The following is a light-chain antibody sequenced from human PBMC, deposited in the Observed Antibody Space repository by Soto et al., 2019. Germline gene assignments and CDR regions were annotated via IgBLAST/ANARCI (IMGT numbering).Light chain of an antibody. CDR2: AAS. CDR3: QQSYSTPYT. CDR1: QGISSY. V-gene: IGKV1-39*01. Sequence: DIQMTQSPSSLSASVGDRVTITCRASQGISSYLNWYQQKPGIAPKVLIYAASSLQNGVPLRFSGSGSGTDFTLTINSLQHEDFATYYCQQSYSTPYTFGQGTKLEIK. J-gene: IGKJ2*01.